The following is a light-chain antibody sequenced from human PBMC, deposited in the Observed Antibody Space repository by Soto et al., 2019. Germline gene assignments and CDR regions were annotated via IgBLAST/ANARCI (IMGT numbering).Light chain of an antibody. CDR1: QSVATS. Sequence: EILMKQSPETLSVFPGERATLSCRASQSVATSLAWYQHKPGQAPRLLIFGASTRASGVPGRISGSRSRAEFTLTITSLQSEDFALYYCQQYEDLPSLTFGQGPRLDIK. J-gene: IGKJ5*01. CDR2: GAS. V-gene: IGKV3-15*01. CDR3: QQYEDLPSLT.